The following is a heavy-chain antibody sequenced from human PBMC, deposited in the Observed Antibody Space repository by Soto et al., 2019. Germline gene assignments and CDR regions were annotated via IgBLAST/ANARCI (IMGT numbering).Heavy chain of an antibody. D-gene: IGHD3-16*01. CDR3: AKEVWPRFEGPAGYYFDY. CDR1: GFTFSSYG. Sequence: QVQLVESGGGVVQPGRSLRLSCAASGFTFSSYGMHWVRQAPGKGLEWVAVISYDGSNKYYADSVKGRFTISRDNSKSTLYLQMHSRRAEDTAVYYCAKEVWPRFEGPAGYYFDYWGQGTLVTVSS. J-gene: IGHJ4*02. V-gene: IGHV3-30*18. CDR2: ISYDGSNK.